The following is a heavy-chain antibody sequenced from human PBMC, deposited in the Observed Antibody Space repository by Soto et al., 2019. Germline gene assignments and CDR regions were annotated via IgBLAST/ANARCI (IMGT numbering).Heavy chain of an antibody. Sequence: SVKVSCKASGGTFSSYAISWVRQAPGQGLEWMGGIIPIFGTANYAQKFQGRVTITADKSTSTAYMELSSLRSEDTAVYYCARESAAARGVYYFDYWGQGTLVTV. V-gene: IGHV1-69*06. CDR3: ARESAAARGVYYFDY. CDR1: GGTFSSYA. D-gene: IGHD2-2*01. J-gene: IGHJ4*02. CDR2: IIPIFGTA.